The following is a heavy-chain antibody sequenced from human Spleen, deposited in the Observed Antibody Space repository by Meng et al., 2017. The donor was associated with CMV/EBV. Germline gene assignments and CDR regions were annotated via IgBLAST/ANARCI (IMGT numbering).Heavy chain of an antibody. D-gene: IGHD2-15*01. CDR1: GGSSSSGDYY. Sequence: VHLQESGPGLVKPSQTLSLTCTVSGGSSSSGDYYWSWIRQPPGKGLEWIGYIYYSGSTYYNPSLKSRVTISVDTSKNQFSLKLSSVTAADTAVYYCARAGVVVVAATQGFDYWGQGTLVTVSS. CDR2: IYYSGST. V-gene: IGHV4-30-4*08. CDR3: ARAGVVVVAATQGFDY. J-gene: IGHJ4*02.